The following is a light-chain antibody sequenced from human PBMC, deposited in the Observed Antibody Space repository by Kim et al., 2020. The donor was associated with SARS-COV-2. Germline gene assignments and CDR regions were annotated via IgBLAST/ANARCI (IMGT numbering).Light chain of an antibody. Sequence: GQRVTISLSGSSSNIGGNTVNWYQQLPGTAPKLLIYSSNQRPSGVPDRFSGSQSGTSASLAISGLQSDDEADYYCATWDDSLNGRVFGGGTKVTVL. V-gene: IGLV1-44*01. CDR3: ATWDDSLNGRV. CDR1: SSNIGGNT. CDR2: SSN. J-gene: IGLJ3*02.